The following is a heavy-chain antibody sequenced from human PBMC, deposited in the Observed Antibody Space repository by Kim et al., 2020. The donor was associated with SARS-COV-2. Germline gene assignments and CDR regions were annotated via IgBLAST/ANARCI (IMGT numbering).Heavy chain of an antibody. CDR2: IWYDGSNK. D-gene: IGHD2-2*01. V-gene: IGHV3-33*01. CDR1: GFTFSSYG. CDR3: AREGYQLGDAFDI. J-gene: IGHJ3*02. Sequence: GGSLRLSCAASGFTFSSYGMHWVRQAPGKGLEWVAVIWYDGSNKYYADSVKGRFTISRDNSKNTLYLQMNSLRAEDTAVYYCAREGYQLGDAFDIWGQGTMVTVSS.